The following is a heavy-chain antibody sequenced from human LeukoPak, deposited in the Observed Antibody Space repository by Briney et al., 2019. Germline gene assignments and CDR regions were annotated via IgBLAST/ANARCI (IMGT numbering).Heavy chain of an antibody. CDR3: ARRGGGYSYELDY. V-gene: IGHV4-59*08. CDR2: IYYSGST. CDR1: GGSISSYY. Sequence: SETLSLTCTVSGGSISSYYWSWIRQPPGKRLEWIGYIYYSGSTNYNPSLKSRVTISVDTSKNQFSLKLSSVTAADTAVYYCARRGGGYSYELDYWGQGTLVTVSS. J-gene: IGHJ4*02. D-gene: IGHD5-18*01.